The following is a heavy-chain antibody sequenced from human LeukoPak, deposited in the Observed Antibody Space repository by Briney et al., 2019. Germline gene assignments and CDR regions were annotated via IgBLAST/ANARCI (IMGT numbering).Heavy chain of an antibody. CDR2: LSSSGENT. J-gene: IGHJ4*02. D-gene: IGHD6-6*01. V-gene: IGHV3-23*01. Sequence: GGSLRLSCVASGLGFRMHAMSWVRQAPGKGLEWVSALSSSGENTHYTDSVKGRFTVSRDISKSTLYLQMTSLRAEDTAVYYCAKVSSSSFDSRGQGTLVTVSS. CDR1: GLGFRMHA. CDR3: AKVSSSSFDS.